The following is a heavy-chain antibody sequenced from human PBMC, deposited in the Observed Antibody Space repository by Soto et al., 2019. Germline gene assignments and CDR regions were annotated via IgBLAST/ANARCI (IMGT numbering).Heavy chain of an antibody. Sequence: EVQLLESGGGLVQPGGSLRLSCAVSGVTFSNFAMNWVRQAPGKGLEWVSGISHSGTSTYYADSVKGRFTISRDNSKNTLYLQMNSLRVEDTAVYYCAKGSWVHHGSEGGNWLDPWGQGTLVTVSS. CDR2: ISHSGTST. V-gene: IGHV3-23*01. D-gene: IGHD3-10*01. CDR1: GVTFSNFA. CDR3: AKGSWVHHGSEGGNWLDP. J-gene: IGHJ5*02.